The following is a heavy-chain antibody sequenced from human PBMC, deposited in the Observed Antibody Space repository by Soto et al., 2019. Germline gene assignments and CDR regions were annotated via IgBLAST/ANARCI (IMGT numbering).Heavy chain of an antibody. CDR3: DTREYFRSSMCDNGHDY. J-gene: IGHJ4*01. CDR1: GYSFTTYW. CDR2: IYPGDSDT. V-gene: IGHV5-51*01. D-gene: IGHD2-2*01. Sequence: PGESLKISCKGSGYSFTTYWIGWVRQMPGKGLEWMGIIYPGDSDTRYSPSFQGQVTISADKSISTAYLQWSSLKASDTAMYYCDTREYFRSSMCDNGHDYLSQGTLIAVS.